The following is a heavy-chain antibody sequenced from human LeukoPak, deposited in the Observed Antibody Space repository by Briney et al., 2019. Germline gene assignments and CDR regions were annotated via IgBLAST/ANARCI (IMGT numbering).Heavy chain of an antibody. Sequence: TGGSLRLSCVASGFIFSNYGMSWVRQVPGKGLEWVSSVRVDGHTTFYADSVKGRFTISRDNSKNTLYLQMNSLRAEDTAVYYCAKGGSIAAAGSWFDPWGQGTLVTVSS. D-gene: IGHD6-13*01. CDR2: VRVDGHTT. J-gene: IGHJ5*02. CDR1: GFIFSNYG. V-gene: IGHV3-23*01. CDR3: AKGGSIAAAGSWFDP.